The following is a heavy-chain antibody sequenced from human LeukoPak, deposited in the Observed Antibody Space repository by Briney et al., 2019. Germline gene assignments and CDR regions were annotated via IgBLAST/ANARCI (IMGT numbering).Heavy chain of an antibody. J-gene: IGHJ4*02. CDR2: FNPEGGER. CDR3: ATGVRYCSGGSCHAWFDY. CDR1: EYTLSKLS. Sequence: ASVKVTSKLSEYTLSKLSIHWVRPPPGKGLEWMCAFNPEGGERIYAKRFQGRVIMTEDTSSDTAYLELSSLRSDDTAVYYCATGVRYCSGGSCHAWFDYWGQGTLVTVSS. D-gene: IGHD2-15*01. V-gene: IGHV1-24*01.